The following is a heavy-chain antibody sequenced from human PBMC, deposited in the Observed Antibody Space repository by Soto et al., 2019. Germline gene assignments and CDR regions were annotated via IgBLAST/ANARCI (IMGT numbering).Heavy chain of an antibody. Sequence: QVQLQESGPALVKPSETLSLTCTVSNGSISPNYWSWSRHPPGKGLEWIGYIYYAGTTTYNPPLQSRVSISVETSKNEVSLKLTSVTAADTAVYFCARLGAYYQAMDSWGQGTLVTVSS. V-gene: IGHV4-59*08. D-gene: IGHD3-22*01. J-gene: IGHJ1*01. CDR3: ARLGAYYQAMDS. CDR2: IYYAGTT. CDR1: NGSISPNY.